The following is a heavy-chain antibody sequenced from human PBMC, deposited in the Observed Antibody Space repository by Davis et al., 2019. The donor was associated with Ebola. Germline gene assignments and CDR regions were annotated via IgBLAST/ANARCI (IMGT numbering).Heavy chain of an antibody. CDR1: GVTFSRYA. Sequence: SVKVSCKASGVTFSRYAISWVRQAPGQGLEWMGGIIPINGTANYAQKFQGRVTITADESTSTAYMELSSLRSEDTAVYYCARDCSGGSCYSRTDYYYYGMDVWGQGTTVTVSS. V-gene: IGHV1-69*13. D-gene: IGHD2-15*01. J-gene: IGHJ6*02. CDR3: ARDCSGGSCYSRTDYYYYGMDV. CDR2: IIPINGTA.